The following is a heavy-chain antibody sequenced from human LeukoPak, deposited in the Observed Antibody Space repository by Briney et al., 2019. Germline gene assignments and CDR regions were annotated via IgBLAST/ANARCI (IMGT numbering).Heavy chain of an antibody. D-gene: IGHD3-16*01. CDR2: INPNIGGT. V-gene: IGHV1-2*02. J-gene: IGHJ4*02. Sequence: ASVKVSCKASGYTFTGYYMHWVRQAPGQGLEWMGWINPNIGGTNYAQKFQGRVTMTRDTSISTAYMELSRLRSDDTAVYYCARGLEEYYDYVWGSYPYWGQGTLVTVSS. CDR1: GYTFTGYY. CDR3: ARGLEEYYDYVWGSYPY.